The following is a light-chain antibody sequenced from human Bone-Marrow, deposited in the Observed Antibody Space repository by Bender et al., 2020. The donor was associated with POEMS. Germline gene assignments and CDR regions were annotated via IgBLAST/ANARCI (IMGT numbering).Light chain of an antibody. V-gene: IGLV2-14*03. CDR3: SSYTNSGSIL. J-gene: IGLJ3*02. Sequence: QSALTQPPFASGSPGQSVTISCTGTSSDVGDYNSVSWYQQHPGKAPKLMIYDVNNRPSGVSLRFSGSKSGSTAFLTISGLQAEDEADYSCSSYTNSGSILFGGGTKLTVL. CDR1: SSDVGDYNS. CDR2: DVN.